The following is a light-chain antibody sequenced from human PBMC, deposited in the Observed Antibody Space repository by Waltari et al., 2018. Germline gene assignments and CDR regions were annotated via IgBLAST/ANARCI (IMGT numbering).Light chain of an antibody. Sequence: DIQLTQSPSFLSASVGDRVTFTCRASQGMSGYLAWYQQTPNKAPKLLINAASTLQSGGPSRFSGGKSGTEFTLTISSLQPEDFATYFCQHVYSYPVTFGGGTTLDI. CDR3: QHVYSYPVT. V-gene: IGKV1-9*01. J-gene: IGKJ4*01. CDR1: QGMSGY. CDR2: AAS.